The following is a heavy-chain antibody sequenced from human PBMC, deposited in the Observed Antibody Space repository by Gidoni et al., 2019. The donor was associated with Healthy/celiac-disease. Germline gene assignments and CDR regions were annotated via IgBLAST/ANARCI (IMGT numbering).Heavy chain of an antibody. J-gene: IGHJ4*02. D-gene: IGHD3-3*01. Sequence: EVQLVQSGAEVKKPGESLKISCKGSGFSFSTYWIGWVRQMPGKGLEWMGIIYPGDSDTRYSPSFQGQVTTSAGKSISTAYLQWSSLKASDTAMYYCAGTYNDFWSGFDYWGQGTLVTVSS. CDR2: IYPGDSDT. CDR3: AGTYNDFWSGFDY. CDR1: GFSFSTYW. V-gene: IGHV5-51*01.